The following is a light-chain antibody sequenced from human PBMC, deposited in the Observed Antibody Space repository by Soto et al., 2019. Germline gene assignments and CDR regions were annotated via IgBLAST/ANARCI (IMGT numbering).Light chain of an antibody. V-gene: IGKV3-20*01. CDR1: QSVSSN. Sequence: EIVLTQSPGTLSLSPGERTTLSCRASQSVSSNLAWYQQKPGQAPRLLIYGASSRATGIPDRFSGSGSGTDFTLTISRLEPEDFAVYYCQQYGSPFTFGPGTKVDIK. CDR3: QQYGSPFT. J-gene: IGKJ3*01. CDR2: GAS.